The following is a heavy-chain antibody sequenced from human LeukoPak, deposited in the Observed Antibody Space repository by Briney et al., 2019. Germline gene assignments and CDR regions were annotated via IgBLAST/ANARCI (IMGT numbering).Heavy chain of an antibody. Sequence: SETLSLICTVSGGSISSSSYYWGWIRQPPGKGLEWIGSIYYSGSTYYNPSLKSRVTISVDTSKNQFSLKLSSVTAADTAVYYCTRVLAPYYDILTGYYPSNWFDPWGQGTLVTVSS. CDR2: IYYSGST. V-gene: IGHV4-39*07. CDR1: GGSISSSSYY. D-gene: IGHD3-9*01. J-gene: IGHJ5*02. CDR3: TRVLAPYYDILTGYYPSNWFDP.